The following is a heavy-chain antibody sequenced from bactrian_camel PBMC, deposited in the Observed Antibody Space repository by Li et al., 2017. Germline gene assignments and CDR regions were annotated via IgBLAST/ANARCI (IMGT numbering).Heavy chain of an antibody. CDR1: GNAYSSYC. CDR3: TADRGSCATRGILWRTQDSFKY. CDR2: IRHDGKL. J-gene: IGHJ4*01. D-gene: IGHD2*01. V-gene: IGHV3S57*01. Sequence: HVQLVESGGGSVQAGGSLKLSCAQSGNAYSSYCMGWFRRAPGMEREVVGVIRHDGKLTYADSVKGRFTVSQDSANNILTLQMSNLKPEDTAMYYCTADRGSCATRGILWRTQDSFKYWGRGTQVTVS.